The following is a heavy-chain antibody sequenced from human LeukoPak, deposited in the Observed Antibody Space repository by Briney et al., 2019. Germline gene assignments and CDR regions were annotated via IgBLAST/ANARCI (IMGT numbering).Heavy chain of an antibody. D-gene: IGHD2-8*01. Sequence: GGSLRLSCAASGFTFSSYGMSWVRQAPGKWLEWVSAISGSGGSTYYADSVKGRFTISRDNSKNTLYLQMNSLRAEDTAVYYCVRCTFVLHKRCSAFDVWGQGTMVTVSA. J-gene: IGHJ3*01. V-gene: IGHV3-23*01. CDR1: GFTFSSYG. CDR2: ISGSGGST. CDR3: VRCTFVLHKRCSAFDV.